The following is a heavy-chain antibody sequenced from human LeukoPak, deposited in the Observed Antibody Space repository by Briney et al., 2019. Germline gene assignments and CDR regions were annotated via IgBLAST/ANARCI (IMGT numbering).Heavy chain of an antibody. J-gene: IGHJ4*02. V-gene: IGHV3-48*02. CDR2: ISYCSSSI. CDR3: ARPGSSGLNFDY. CDR1: GFTFSSYS. D-gene: IGHD3-22*01. Sequence: GGSLRLSCAASGFTFSSYSMIWVRQAPGKGLEWVSYISYCSSSIYYADSVKGRFTISRDNAKNSLYLQMNSLRDEDTAVYYCARPGSSGLNFDYWGQGTLVTVSS.